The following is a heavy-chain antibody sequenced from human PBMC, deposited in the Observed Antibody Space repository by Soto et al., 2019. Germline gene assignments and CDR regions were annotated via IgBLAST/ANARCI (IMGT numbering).Heavy chain of an antibody. CDR3: ARDIGGYCSGGSCYSDAFDL. CDR1: GGSISSGGYY. D-gene: IGHD2-15*01. Sequence: QVQLQESGPGLVKPSQTLSLTCTVSGGSISSGGYYWSWIRQHPGKSLEWIGYIYYSGSTYYNPSLKSRVTISVDTSKNQFSLKLSSVTAADTAVYYCARDIGGYCSGGSCYSDAFDLWGQGTMGTVSS. V-gene: IGHV4-31*03. CDR2: IYYSGST. J-gene: IGHJ3*01.